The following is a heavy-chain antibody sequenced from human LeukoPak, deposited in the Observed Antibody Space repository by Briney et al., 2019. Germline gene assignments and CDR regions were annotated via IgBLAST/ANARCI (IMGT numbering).Heavy chain of an antibody. CDR2: IYPGDSDT. V-gene: IGHV5-51*01. CDR1: GYSFTSYW. J-gene: IGHJ6*02. Sequence: GGSLKISCKGSGYSFTSYWIGWVRQMPGKGLEWMGIIYPGDSDTRYSPSFQGQVTISADKSISTAYLQWSSLKASDTAMYYCARHLGYCSSTSCPTYYYYYGMDVWGQGTTVTVSS. D-gene: IGHD2-2*01. CDR3: ARHLGYCSSTSCPTYYYYYGMDV.